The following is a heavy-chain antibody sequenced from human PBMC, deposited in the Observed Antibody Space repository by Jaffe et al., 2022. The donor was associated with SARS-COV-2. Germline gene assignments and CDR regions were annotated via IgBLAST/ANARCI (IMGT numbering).Heavy chain of an antibody. CDR2: IYYSGTT. J-gene: IGHJ2*01. Sequence: QLQLQESGPGLVKASETLSLTCTVSSASISSSTYYWGWIRQPPGKGLEWIGSIYYSGTTYYNPSLKSRVTISVDTSKNQFSLKLSSVTAADTAFYYCARQGPMATAYWYFDLWGRGTLVTVSS. V-gene: IGHV4-39*01. D-gene: IGHD5-12*01. CDR1: SASISSSTYY. CDR3: ARQGPMATAYWYFDL.